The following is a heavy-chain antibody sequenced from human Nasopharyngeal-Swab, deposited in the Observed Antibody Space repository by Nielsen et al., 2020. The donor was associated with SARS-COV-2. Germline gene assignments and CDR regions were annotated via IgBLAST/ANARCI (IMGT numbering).Heavy chain of an antibody. Sequence: WVRQAPGRGLEWMGGFDPEDGETIYAQKFQGRVTMTEDTSTDTAYMELSSLRSEDTAVYYCATTGYHHYYYYMDVWGKGTTVTVSS. V-gene: IGHV1-24*01. CDR2: FDPEDGET. D-gene: IGHD5-12*01. CDR3: ATTGYHHYYYYMDV. J-gene: IGHJ6*03.